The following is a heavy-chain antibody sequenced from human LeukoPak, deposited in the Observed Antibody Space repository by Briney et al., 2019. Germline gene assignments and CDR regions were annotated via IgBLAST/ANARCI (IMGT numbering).Heavy chain of an antibody. CDR2: IYHSGST. J-gene: IGHJ3*02. CDR3: ARYLLCGGDCPNAFDI. CDR1: GGSISTYY. V-gene: IGHV4-59*12. Sequence: SETLSLTCTVSGGSISTYYWSWIRQPPGKGLEWIGYIYHSGSTNYNPSLKSRVTISVDTSKNQFSLKLSSVTAGDTAVYYCARYLLCGGDCPNAFDIWGQGTMVTVSS. D-gene: IGHD2-21*02.